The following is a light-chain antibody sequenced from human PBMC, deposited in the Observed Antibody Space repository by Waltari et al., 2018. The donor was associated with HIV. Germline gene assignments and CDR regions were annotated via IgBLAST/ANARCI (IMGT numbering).Light chain of an antibody. Sequence: QSALTQPASVSGPPGQSITISCTGTTNDVGRSNYVSWHQQHPGEAPKLIIHDVSDRPSGISNRFSGSKSGNTASLTISGLQTEDEADYYCSSYTSSSTYVFGTGTRVTVL. CDR1: TNDVGRSNY. CDR3: SSYTSSSTYV. V-gene: IGLV2-14*01. CDR2: DVS. J-gene: IGLJ1*01.